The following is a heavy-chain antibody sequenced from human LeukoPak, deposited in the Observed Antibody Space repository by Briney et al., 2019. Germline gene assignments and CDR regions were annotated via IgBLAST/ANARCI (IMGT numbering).Heavy chain of an antibody. CDR2: IYWNDNK. D-gene: IGHD4-17*01. CDR3: AHYGDYRFLYYFDY. Sequence: SGPTLVNPTQTLTLTCTFSGFSLSARGVGVGWIRQPPGKALEWLSLIYWNDNKLYSPSLKSRLTITKDTSNNQVVLTMTNMDPVDTATYYCAHYGDYRFLYYFDYWGQGTLVTVSP. CDR1: GFSLSARGVG. V-gene: IGHV2-5*01. J-gene: IGHJ4*02.